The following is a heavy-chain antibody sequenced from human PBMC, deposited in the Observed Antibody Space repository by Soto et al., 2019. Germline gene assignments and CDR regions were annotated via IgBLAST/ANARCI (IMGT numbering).Heavy chain of an antibody. V-gene: IGHV4-59*08. CDR1: GGSISSYY. Sequence: PSETLSLTCTVSGGSISSYYWSWIRQPPGKGLEWIGYIYYSGSTYYNPSLKSRVTISVDMSKTQFSLKLNSVIAADTAVYYCVRRNFGGPGGLFDSRGLGTLVTVSS. CDR2: IYYSGST. J-gene: IGHJ4*02. D-gene: IGHD4-17*01. CDR3: VRRNFGGPGGLFDS.